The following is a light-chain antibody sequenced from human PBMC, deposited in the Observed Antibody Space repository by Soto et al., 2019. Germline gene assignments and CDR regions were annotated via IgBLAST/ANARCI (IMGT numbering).Light chain of an antibody. Sequence: QSALTQPASVSGSPGQSITISSTGTSSDVGGYNYVSWYQQHPGEAPKVMIYEVSNRPSGVSNRFSGSKSGNTASLTISGLQAEDEADYYCSSYTSSSTVVFGGGTKLTVL. CDR2: EVS. J-gene: IGLJ2*01. CDR1: SSDVGGYNY. V-gene: IGLV2-14*01. CDR3: SSYTSSSTVV.